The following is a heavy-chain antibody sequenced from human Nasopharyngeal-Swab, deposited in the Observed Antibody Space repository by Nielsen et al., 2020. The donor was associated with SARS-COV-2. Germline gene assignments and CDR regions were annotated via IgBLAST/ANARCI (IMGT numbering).Heavy chain of an antibody. CDR1: GFTFNNYN. CDR3: SRDGLDYDFWSAYFMDV. Sequence: GESLKISCAASGFTFNNYNFNWVRQAPGKGLEWVSSISSSSSYIYYADSVKGRFTISRDNAKQSLSLQMNSLRAEDTAVYYCSRDGLDYDFWSAYFMDVWGQGTTVTVSS. D-gene: IGHD3-3*01. V-gene: IGHV3-21*01. CDR2: ISSSSSYI. J-gene: IGHJ6*02.